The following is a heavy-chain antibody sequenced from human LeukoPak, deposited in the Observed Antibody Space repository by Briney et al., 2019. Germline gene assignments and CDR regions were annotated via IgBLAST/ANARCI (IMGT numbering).Heavy chain of an antibody. Sequence: GGSLRLSCAASGFSVSSKYMSWVRQAPGKGLEWVSLISGSGDSRYYADSVKGRFTISRDNAKNTLWLQMNSLRAEDTAVYYCAKGVTTVRIYYHGMDVWGQGTTVTVSS. CDR3: AKGVTTVRIYYHGMDV. J-gene: IGHJ6*02. CDR2: ISGSGDSR. D-gene: IGHD4-17*01. CDR1: GFSVSSKY. V-gene: IGHV3-23*01.